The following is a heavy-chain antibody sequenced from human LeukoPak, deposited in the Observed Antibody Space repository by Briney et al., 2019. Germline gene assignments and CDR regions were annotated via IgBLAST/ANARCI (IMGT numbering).Heavy chain of an antibody. D-gene: IGHD3-10*01. CDR1: GYTFTSSD. J-gene: IGHJ4*02. CDR2: TNPNSGNT. CDR3: ARDFTPYYYGSGNSLGY. V-gene: IGHV1-8*01. Sequence: ASVKVSCKASGYTFTSSDINWVRQATGQGLEWMGWTNPNSGNTGYAQKFQGRVTMTRDTSTSTAYMELRSLRSDDTAVYYCARDFTPYYYGSGNSLGYWGQGTLVTVSS.